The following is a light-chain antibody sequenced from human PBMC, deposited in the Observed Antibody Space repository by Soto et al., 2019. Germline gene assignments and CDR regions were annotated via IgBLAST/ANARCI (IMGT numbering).Light chain of an antibody. J-gene: IGKJ1*01. CDR3: QQYNSYET. V-gene: IGKV1-16*01. CDR1: QGISTY. Sequence: DIQMTQSPSSLSASAGDRVTITCRASQGISTYLNWYQQKPGKAPKVLIYAASSLQSGVPSRFSGSGSETEFTLTISSLQPDDFATYYCQQYNSYETFGQGTKVDI. CDR2: AAS.